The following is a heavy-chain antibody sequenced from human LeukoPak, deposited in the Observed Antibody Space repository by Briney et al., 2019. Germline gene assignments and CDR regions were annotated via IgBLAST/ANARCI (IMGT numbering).Heavy chain of an antibody. D-gene: IGHD3-22*01. V-gene: IGHV3-23*01. J-gene: IGHJ4*02. CDR2: IIGSGGST. Sequence: GGSLRLSCAASGFTFSSYAMSWVRQAPGKGLEWVSAIIGSGGSTYYADSVKGRFTISRDNSKNTLYLQMNSLRAEDTAVYYCAKGTVMIVVVIIFDYWGQGTLVTVSS. CDR3: AKGTVMIVVVIIFDY. CDR1: GFTFSSYA.